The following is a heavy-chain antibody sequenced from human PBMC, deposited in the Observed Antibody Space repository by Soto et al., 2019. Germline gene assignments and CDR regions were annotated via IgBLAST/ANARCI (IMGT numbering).Heavy chain of an antibody. D-gene: IGHD6-19*01. CDR2: IDYDGRTT. CDR1: GFTFSDYW. Sequence: EVQLVESGGGLVQPGGSLRLSCAASGFTFSDYWIHWVRQVPGKGLVWVSRIDYDGRTTNYADSVKGRFTIARDNAKNTVYLQMNSLRAEDTAVYYCASGGFRQWLLDHWGQGTLVTVSS. V-gene: IGHV3-74*01. J-gene: IGHJ4*02. CDR3: ASGGFRQWLLDH.